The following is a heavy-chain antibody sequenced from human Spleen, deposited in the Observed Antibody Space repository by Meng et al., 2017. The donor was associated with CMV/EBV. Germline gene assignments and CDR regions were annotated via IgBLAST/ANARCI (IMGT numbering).Heavy chain of an antibody. CDR1: YTFTDYY. Sequence: YTFTDYYIHWLRQAPGQGPEWMGWINPKRGDINYAEKFQGRVTMTRDTSISTTYMQLSSLRYDDSAIYYCARGPDSDGHYFVNSDFDYWGQGTLVTVSS. D-gene: IGHD2-15*01. J-gene: IGHJ4*02. V-gene: IGHV1-2*02. CDR3: ARGPDSDGHYFVNSDFDY. CDR2: INPKRGDI.